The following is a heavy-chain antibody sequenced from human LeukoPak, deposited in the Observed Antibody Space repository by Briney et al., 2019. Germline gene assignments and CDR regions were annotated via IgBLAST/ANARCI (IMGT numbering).Heavy chain of an antibody. CDR2: ISGSGGST. D-gene: IGHD3-3*01. V-gene: IGHV3-23*01. J-gene: IGHJ6*03. Sequence: GGSLRLSCAASGFTFSSYAMSWVRQAPGKGLEWVSAISGSGGSTYYADSVKGRFTISRDNSKNTLYLQMNSLRAEDTAVYYCAKGASDVRCYYYYYMDVWGKGTTVTVSS. CDR1: GFTFSSYA. CDR3: AKGASDVRCYYYYYMDV.